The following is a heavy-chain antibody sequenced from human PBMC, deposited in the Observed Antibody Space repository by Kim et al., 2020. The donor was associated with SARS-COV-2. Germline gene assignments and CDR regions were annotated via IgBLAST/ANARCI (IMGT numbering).Heavy chain of an antibody. V-gene: IGHV3-33*01. CDR3: ARGYCGTATCYTGGPYFDN. CDR1: GFTFSTYG. CDR2: LWYDGSNK. J-gene: IGHJ4*02. D-gene: IGHD2-2*02. Sequence: GGSLRLSCAASGFTFSTYGMHWVRQAPGKGLEWVATLWYDGSNKYYPDSVKGRFTVSRDNSKNTLYLQVNSLRAEDTAVYYCARGYCGTATCYTGGPYFDNWGRGTLVTVSS.